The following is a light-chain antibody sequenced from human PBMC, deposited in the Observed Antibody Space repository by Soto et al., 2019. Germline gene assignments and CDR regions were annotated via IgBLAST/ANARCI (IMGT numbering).Light chain of an antibody. CDR1: QSIGPN. J-gene: IGKJ2*01. V-gene: IGKV3-15*01. CDR3: QQYENWPPYN. CDR2: RAS. Sequence: TQSPDTLSASLGEIVTLSSKASQSIGPNLAWYQQRPGQAPRLLIHRASMRATGVPARFIGRGFGTEFTLTITNLQSEDFAVYFCQQYENWPPYNFGQGTKLDI.